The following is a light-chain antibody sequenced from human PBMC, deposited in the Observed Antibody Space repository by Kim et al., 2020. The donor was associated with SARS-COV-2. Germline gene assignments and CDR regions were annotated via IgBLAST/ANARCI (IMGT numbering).Light chain of an antibody. CDR2: AAS. V-gene: IGKV1-39*01. CDR1: QRISSY. J-gene: IGKJ2*01. CDR3: QQSYNTPYT. Sequence: SASVGDRVTITCRASQRISSYLNWYQQKPGKAPILLIYAASSLQSGVPSRFSGSGSGTDFTLTISSLQPEDFATYYCQQSYNTPYTFGQGTKLAI.